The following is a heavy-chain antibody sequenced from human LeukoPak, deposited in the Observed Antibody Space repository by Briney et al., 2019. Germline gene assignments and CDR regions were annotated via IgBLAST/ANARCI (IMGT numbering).Heavy chain of an antibody. Sequence: PSETLSLTCAVYGGSFSGYYWSWIRQPPGKGLEWIGEVNHSGSTNYNPSLKSRVTISVDTSKNQFSLKLSSVTAADTAVYYCARRDYYDSSGYSNTVYYYYYYMDVWGKGTTVTISS. J-gene: IGHJ6*03. CDR3: ARRDYYDSSGYSNTVYYYYYYMDV. V-gene: IGHV4-34*01. CDR2: VNHSGST. D-gene: IGHD3-22*01. CDR1: GGSFSGYY.